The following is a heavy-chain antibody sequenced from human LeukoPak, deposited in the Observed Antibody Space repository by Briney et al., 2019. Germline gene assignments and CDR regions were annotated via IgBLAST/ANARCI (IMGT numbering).Heavy chain of an antibody. J-gene: IGHJ4*02. CDR1: GFTFSRNG. CDR3: AKAPVTTCSGAYCYPFDY. Sequence: GGSLRLSCAASGFTFSRNGMSWVRQGPGKGLEWVSAISVSGNTYHADPVKGRFTISRDSSKNTLYLQMNSLRAGDAAVYYCAKAPVTTCSGAYCYPFDYWSQGTLVTVSS. V-gene: IGHV3-23*01. CDR2: ISVSGNT. D-gene: IGHD2-15*01.